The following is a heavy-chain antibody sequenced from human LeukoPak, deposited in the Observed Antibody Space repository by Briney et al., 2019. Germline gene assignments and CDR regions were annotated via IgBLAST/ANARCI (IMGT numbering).Heavy chain of an antibody. Sequence: SETLSLTCTVSGGSISSYYWSWIRQPPGKGLEWIGYIYYSGSTNYNPSLKSRVTISVDTSKNQFSLKLSSVTAADTAVYYCARHARRYDILTGYYALGVDVWGQGTTVTVSS. CDR1: GGSISSYY. V-gene: IGHV4-59*08. D-gene: IGHD3-9*01. CDR3: ARHARRYDILTGYYALGVDV. CDR2: IYYSGST. J-gene: IGHJ6*02.